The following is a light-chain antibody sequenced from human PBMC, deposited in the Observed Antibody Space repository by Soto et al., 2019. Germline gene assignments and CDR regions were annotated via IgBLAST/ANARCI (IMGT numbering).Light chain of an antibody. CDR3: YSYAGENLYV. V-gene: IGLV2-23*01. CDR1: SSDVGSYNL. CDR2: EGT. J-gene: IGLJ1*01. Sequence: QSVLTQPASVSASPGQSITIPCTGTSSDVGSYNLVSWFQQHPGKVPKLLIYEGTKRPSGLSDRFSGSKSGNTASLTISGLQAEDEADYSCYSYAGENLYVFGTGTKVTVL.